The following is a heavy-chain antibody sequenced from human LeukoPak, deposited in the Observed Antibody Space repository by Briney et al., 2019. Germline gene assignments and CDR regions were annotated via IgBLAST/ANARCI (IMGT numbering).Heavy chain of an antibody. CDR3: ARGPVLRPMPDV. J-gene: IGHJ6*02. D-gene: IGHD3-3*01. CDR2: INPNSGGT. CDR1: GYTFTGYY. Sequence: ASVKVSCKASGYTFTGYYMHWVRQAPRQGLEWMGWINPNSGGTNYAQKFQGRVTMTRDTSISTAYMELSRLRSDDTAVYYCARGPVLRPMPDVWGQGTTVTVSS. V-gene: IGHV1-2*02.